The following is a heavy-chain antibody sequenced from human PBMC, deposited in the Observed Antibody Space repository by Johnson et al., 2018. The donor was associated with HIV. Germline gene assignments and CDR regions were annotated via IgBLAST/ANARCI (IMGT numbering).Heavy chain of an antibody. CDR1: GFSVSASY. CDR2: ISTDGGRT. D-gene: IGHD4/OR15-4a*01. V-gene: IGHV3-74*01. J-gene: IGHJ3*02. CDR3: VRDDYSFHI. Sequence: VQLVESGGGVVRPGGSLRLSCAASGFSVSASYMSWLRQAPGKALEWVSRISTDGGRTTYADSVKDRFTISRDNAKNTLYLEMSGLRADDTAVYYCVRDDYSFHIWGRGTLVTVSS.